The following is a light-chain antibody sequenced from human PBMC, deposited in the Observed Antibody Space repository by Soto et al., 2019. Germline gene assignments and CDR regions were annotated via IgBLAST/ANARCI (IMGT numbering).Light chain of an antibody. CDR2: STF. J-gene: IGKJ1*01. CDR3: QRYGSSWT. CDR1: QSDSRRY. V-gene: IGKV3-20*01. Sequence: EIVLTQSPGTLSSSPGERATLSCRASQSDSRRYLAWYQQKPGQAPRLLIHSTFRRDTGIPDRVSGSGSGTDFALTIGTLEREDYAAYYCQRYGSSWTFGPGTKVEGK.